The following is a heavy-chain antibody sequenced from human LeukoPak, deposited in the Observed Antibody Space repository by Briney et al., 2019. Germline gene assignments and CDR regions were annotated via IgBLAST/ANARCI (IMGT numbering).Heavy chain of an antibody. Sequence: ASVEVSCKASAYSFIDYYIHWVRQAPGQGLEWMGWVNPHSGGTKFAQKFQGRVTMTRDTSINTAYMEVSSLRSDDTAVYYCARDIGDYYGSGSYWLLWGQGTLVTVAS. D-gene: IGHD3-10*01. J-gene: IGHJ4*02. CDR2: VNPHSGGT. CDR3: ARDIGDYYGSGSYWLL. CDR1: AYSFIDYY. V-gene: IGHV1-2*02.